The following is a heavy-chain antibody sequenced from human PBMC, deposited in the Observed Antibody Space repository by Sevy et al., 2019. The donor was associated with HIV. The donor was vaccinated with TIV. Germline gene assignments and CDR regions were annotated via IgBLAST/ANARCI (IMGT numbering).Heavy chain of an antibody. CDR1: GFSYSSYG. V-gene: IGHV3-30*02. CDR2: IQYDGSNK. D-gene: IGHD2-21*01. J-gene: IGHJ4*02. Sequence: GGSLRLSCAASGFSYSSYGMHWVRQAPGKGLEWVAYIQYDGSNKDYADSVKGRFTISRDNYKNKLDLQMNSLRVEDTAVYYCVKEGGGEGGDHWGQGTLVTVSS. CDR3: VKEGGGEGGDH.